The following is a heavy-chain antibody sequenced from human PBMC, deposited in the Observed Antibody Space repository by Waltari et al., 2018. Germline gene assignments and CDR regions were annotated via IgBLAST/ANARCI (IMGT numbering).Heavy chain of an antibody. CDR2: INPNRGGT. CDR1: GYTFTDYY. V-gene: IGHV1-2*06. CDR3: ARGGPAIFGVLITKRFDY. J-gene: IGHJ4*02. Sequence: QVQLVQSGAEVKKPGASVKVSCKASGYTFTDYYMHWVRQAPGQGLEWMGRINPNRGGTNDPQKFQGRVTMTRDTSISTAYMALSRLRSADTAVYYCARGGPAIFGVLITKRFDYWGQGTLVTVSS. D-gene: IGHD3-3*01.